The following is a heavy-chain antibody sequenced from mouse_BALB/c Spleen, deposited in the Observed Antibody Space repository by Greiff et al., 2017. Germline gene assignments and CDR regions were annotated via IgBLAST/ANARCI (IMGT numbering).Heavy chain of an antibody. CDR2: ISSGGST. CDR1: GFTFSSYA. CDR3: AIFGYYYAMDY. V-gene: IGHV5-6-5*01. D-gene: IGHD2-2*01. J-gene: IGHJ4*01. Sequence: EVMLVESGGGLVKPGGSLKLSCAASGFTFSSYAMSWVRQTPEKRLEWVASISSGGSTYYPDSVKGRFTISRDNARNILYLQMSSLRSEDTAMYYCAIFGYYYAMDYWGQGTSVTVSS.